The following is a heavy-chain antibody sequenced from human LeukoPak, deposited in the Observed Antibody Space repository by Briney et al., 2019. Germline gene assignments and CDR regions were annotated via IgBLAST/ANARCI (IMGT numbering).Heavy chain of an antibody. CDR1: GGTITSYD. Sequence: PAETLCLTCTASGGTITSYDWSWIRQPPGKGLEWIGYNYYNQNINYNPSLRSRVTISVDTSKNQFSLRLRYVTAADTAVYYCARYGYSYYWAFDNWGQGTLVTVSS. J-gene: IGHJ4*02. CDR3: ARYGYSYYWAFDN. CDR2: NYYNQNI. V-gene: IGHV4-59*08. D-gene: IGHD5-24*01.